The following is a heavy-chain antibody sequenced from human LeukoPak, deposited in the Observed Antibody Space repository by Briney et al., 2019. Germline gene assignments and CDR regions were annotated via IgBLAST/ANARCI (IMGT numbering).Heavy chain of an antibody. CDR1: GYTFTRYD. V-gene: IGHV1-8*01. D-gene: IGHD4-11*01. Sequence: GASVKVSCKASGYTFTRYDINWVRQAAGQGLEWMGWINPNSGNTVYAQKFQGRVTMTRNISISTAYMELSSLRSEDTAVYYCARVIQLDYYYCYYMDVWGKGTTVTVSS. CDR3: ARVIQLDYYYCYYMDV. CDR2: INPNSGNT. J-gene: IGHJ6*03.